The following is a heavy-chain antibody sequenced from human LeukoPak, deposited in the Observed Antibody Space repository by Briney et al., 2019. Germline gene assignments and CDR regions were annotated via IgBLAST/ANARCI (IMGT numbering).Heavy chain of an antibody. CDR1: GFTFSSYA. CDR2: ISGSGGNT. CDR3: AKASSSGWYPHYFDY. V-gene: IGHV3-23*01. D-gene: IGHD6-19*01. Sequence: PGGSLRLSCAASGFTFSSYAMSWVRQAPGKGLEWVSAISGSGGNTYYADSVKGRFTISRDNSKNTLYLQMNSLRAEDTAVYYCAKASSSGWYPHYFDYWGQGTLVTVSS. J-gene: IGHJ4*02.